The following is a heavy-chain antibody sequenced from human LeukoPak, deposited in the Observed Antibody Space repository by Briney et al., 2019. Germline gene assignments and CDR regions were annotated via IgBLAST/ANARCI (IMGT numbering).Heavy chain of an antibody. CDR3: ARDYYASGGFDY. D-gene: IGHD3-10*01. CDR2: ISSSSSYI. Sequence: GGSLRLSCAASGFTFSSYSMNWVRQAPGKGLEWVSSISSSSSYIYYADSVKGRFTISRDNAKNSLYLQVDSLRAEDTAVYYCARDYYASGGFDYWGQGTLVTVSS. V-gene: IGHV3-21*01. J-gene: IGHJ4*02. CDR1: GFTFSSYS.